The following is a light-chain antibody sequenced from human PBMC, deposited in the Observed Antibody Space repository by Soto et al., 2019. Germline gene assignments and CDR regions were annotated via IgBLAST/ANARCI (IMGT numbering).Light chain of an antibody. CDR2: GAS. CDR1: QSINTW. CDR3: QQYNSYWT. Sequence: DIQMTQPPSTLSASVGDRVTITCRATQSINTWLAWYQQKPGKAPNLLIYGASTLESGVPSRFSGSGSGTEFTLTISSLQPDDFATYYCQQYNSYWTFGQGTKVDIK. V-gene: IGKV1-5*01. J-gene: IGKJ1*01.